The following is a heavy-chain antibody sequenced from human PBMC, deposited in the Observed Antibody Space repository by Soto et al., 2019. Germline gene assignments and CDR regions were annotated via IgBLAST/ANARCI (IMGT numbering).Heavy chain of an antibody. CDR2: INPSGGST. CDR3: ARAPYSSGFDY. J-gene: IGHJ4*02. D-gene: IGHD6-19*01. V-gene: IGHV1-46*01. Sequence: ASVKVSCKASGYTFTSYYMHWVRQATGQGLEWMGIINPSGGSTSYAQKFQGRVTMTRDTSTSTAYMELSSLRSEDTAVYYCARAPYSSGFDYWGQGTLVTVSS. CDR1: GYTFTSYY.